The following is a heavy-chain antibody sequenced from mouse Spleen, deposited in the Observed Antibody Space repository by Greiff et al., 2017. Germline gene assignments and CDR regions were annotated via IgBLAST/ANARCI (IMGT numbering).Heavy chain of an antibody. D-gene: IGHD1-1*01. CDR1: GFTFSSYA. CDR3: ARRGVLYYYGSSWYFDV. Sequence: EVMLVESGGGLVKLGGSLKLSCAASGFTFSSYAMSWVRQTPEKRLEWVATISSGGGNTYYPDSVKGRFTISRDNAKNTLYLQMSSLKSEDTAMYYCARRGVLYYYGSSWYFDVWGAGTTVTVSS. V-gene: IGHV5-9*01. CDR2: ISSGGGNT. J-gene: IGHJ1*01.